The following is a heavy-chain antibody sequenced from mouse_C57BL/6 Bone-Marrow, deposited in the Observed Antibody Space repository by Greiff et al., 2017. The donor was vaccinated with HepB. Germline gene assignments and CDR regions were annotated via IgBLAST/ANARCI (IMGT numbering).Heavy chain of an antibody. CDR2: IGPGRGSP. J-gene: IGHJ3*01. D-gene: IGHD2-4*01. Sequence: VQLQQSGAELVKPGASVKISCKASGYTFTDYYINWVKQRTGQGLEWIGKIGPGRGSPYYNEKFKGTAALTADKSSRTAYMPLSSLTSEDAAVDFCTYDYDPWFAYWGQGTLVTGSA. V-gene: IGHV1-77*01. CDR3: TYDYDPWFAY. CDR1: GYTFTDYY.